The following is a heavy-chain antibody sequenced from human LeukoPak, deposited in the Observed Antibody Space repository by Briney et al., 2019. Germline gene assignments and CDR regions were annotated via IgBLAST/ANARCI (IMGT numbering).Heavy chain of an antibody. Sequence: GGSLRLSCAASGFTVSSNYMSWVRQAPGKGLEWVSVIYSGGSTYYADSVKGRFTISRDNSKNSLYLQMNRLRAEDTAVYYCARARSSYGYGDAFDIWGQGTMVTVSS. D-gene: IGHD5-18*01. CDR1: GFTVSSNY. V-gene: IGHV3-66*02. CDR3: ARARSSYGYGDAFDI. J-gene: IGHJ3*02. CDR2: IYSGGST.